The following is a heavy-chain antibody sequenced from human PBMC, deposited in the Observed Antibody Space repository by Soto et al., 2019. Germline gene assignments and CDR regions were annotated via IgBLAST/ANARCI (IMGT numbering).Heavy chain of an antibody. CDR3: ACQLRYAWGIDP. CDR1: GAFSSSDDYH. V-gene: IGHV4-30-4*01. J-gene: IGHJ5*02. D-gene: IGHD3-16*01. CDR2: MFYNGKK. Sequence: VPLQESGPRLVKPSPTLSLTCTVSGAFSSSDDYHMSWIRKAPGKGLEGIGYMFYNGKKYYNPSLKRRVTLTEDTSKTHLSLQLSSVNAADTAAYYCACQLRYAWGIDPWGQGILVTVSS.